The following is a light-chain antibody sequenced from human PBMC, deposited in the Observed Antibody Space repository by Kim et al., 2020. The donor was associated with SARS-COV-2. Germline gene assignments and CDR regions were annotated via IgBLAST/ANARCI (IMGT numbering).Light chain of an antibody. Sequence: SASVGDRVTITCRASQSISNYLNWYQQKPGKAPKLLIYTSSSLQSGVPLRFSGSESGTVFTLTINSLQPEDFATYYCQQSYSFPYTFGQGTKLEI. V-gene: IGKV1-39*01. CDR1: QSISNY. CDR2: TSS. CDR3: QQSYSFPYT. J-gene: IGKJ2*01.